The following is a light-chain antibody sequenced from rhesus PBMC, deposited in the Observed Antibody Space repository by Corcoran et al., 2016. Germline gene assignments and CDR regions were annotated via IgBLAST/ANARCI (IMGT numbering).Light chain of an antibody. CDR3: LQHNSDPFT. V-gene: IGKV1-28*01. Sequence: DIQMTQSPSSLSASVGDTVTITCRASQGISSYLNWFQQKPGKAPKLLIYAASSLESGVPSRFRGSVSGTEFTLTISSLQPEDFAAYYCLQHNSDPFTFGPGTKLDIK. CDR1: QGISSY. CDR2: AAS. J-gene: IGKJ3*01.